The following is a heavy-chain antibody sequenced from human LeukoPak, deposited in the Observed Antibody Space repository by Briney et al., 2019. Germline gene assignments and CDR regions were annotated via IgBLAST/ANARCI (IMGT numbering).Heavy chain of an antibody. CDR3: ARAHSSGWYWFDP. D-gene: IGHD6-19*01. Sequence: GGSLRLSCEASGITFSTYWMQWVRQAPGKGLEWVSSISSSSSYIYYADSVKGRFTISRDNAKNSLYLQMNSLRAEDTAVYYCARAHSSGWYWFDPWGQGTLVTVSS. CDR2: ISSSSSYI. J-gene: IGHJ5*02. V-gene: IGHV3-21*01. CDR1: GITFSTYW.